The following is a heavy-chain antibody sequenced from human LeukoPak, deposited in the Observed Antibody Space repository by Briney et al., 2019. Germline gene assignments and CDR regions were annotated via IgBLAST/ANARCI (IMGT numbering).Heavy chain of an antibody. CDR3: ASTSTDIWYYYYGMDV. CDR1: GYTFTSYD. D-gene: IGHD3-9*01. CDR2: MNPNSGNT. V-gene: IGHV1-8*01. J-gene: IGHJ6*02. Sequence: ASVKVSCKASGYTFTSYDINWVRQATGQGLEWMGWMNPNSGNTGYAQKFQGRVTMTRNTSISTAYMELSSLRSEDTAVYYCASTSTDIWYYYYGMDVWGQGTTVTVSS.